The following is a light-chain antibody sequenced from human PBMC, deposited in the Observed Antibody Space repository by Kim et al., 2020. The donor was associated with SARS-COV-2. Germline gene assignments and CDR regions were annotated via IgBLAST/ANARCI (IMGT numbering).Light chain of an antibody. CDR3: QVWDSTSDHRVV. CDR2: YDS. J-gene: IGLJ2*01. Sequence: SYELTQPPSVSVAPGQTARVSCGGNSIGSKSVHWYQQKSGQAPVLVIYYDSDRPSGIPERFSGSNSGNTATLTISRVEAGDEADYHCQVWDSTSDHRVVF. CDR1: SIGSKS. V-gene: IGLV3-21*04.